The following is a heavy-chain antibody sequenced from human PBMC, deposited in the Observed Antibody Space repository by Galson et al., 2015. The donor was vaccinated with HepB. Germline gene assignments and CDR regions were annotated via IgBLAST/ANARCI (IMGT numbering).Heavy chain of an antibody. V-gene: IGHV3-48*02. Sequence: SLRLSCAASGFSFSGYSMNWVRQAPGKGLEWVSHITYSSSAIYYADSVRGRFTISKDNAKNSLYLQMSSLRDEDTAVYYCARGLLRGWFDPWGQGTLVTVSS. CDR2: ITYSSSAI. CDR3: ARGLLRGWFDP. CDR1: GFSFSGYS. J-gene: IGHJ5*02.